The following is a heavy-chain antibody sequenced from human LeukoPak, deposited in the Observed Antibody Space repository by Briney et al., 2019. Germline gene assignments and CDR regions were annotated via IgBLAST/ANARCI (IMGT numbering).Heavy chain of an antibody. CDR2: IIPIFGTA. Sequence: ASVKVSCKASGGTFSSYAISWVRQAPGQGREWMGGIIPIFGTANYAQKFQGRVTITADESTSTAYMELSSLRSEDTAVYYCARSTSTKGIVVVPAVPYYFDYWGQGTLVTVSS. CDR1: GGTFSSYA. J-gene: IGHJ4*02. D-gene: IGHD2-2*01. V-gene: IGHV1-69*13. CDR3: ARSTSTKGIVVVPAVPYYFDY.